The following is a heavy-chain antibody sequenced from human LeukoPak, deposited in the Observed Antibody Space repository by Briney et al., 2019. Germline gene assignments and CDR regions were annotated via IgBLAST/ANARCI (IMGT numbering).Heavy chain of an antibody. Sequence: SETLSRTCAVYGGSFSGYYWSWIRQPPGKGLEWIGEINHSGSTNYNPSLKSRVTISVDTSKNQFSLKLSSVTAADTAVYYCARVGPIVATIDDAFDIWGQGTMVTVSS. D-gene: IGHD5-12*01. J-gene: IGHJ3*02. CDR2: INHSGST. CDR3: ARVGPIVATIDDAFDI. CDR1: GGSFSGYY. V-gene: IGHV4-34*01.